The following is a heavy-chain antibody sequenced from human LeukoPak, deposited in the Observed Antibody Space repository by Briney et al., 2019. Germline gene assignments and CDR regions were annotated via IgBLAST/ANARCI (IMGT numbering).Heavy chain of an antibody. CDR2: VYYSGST. Sequence: PSETLSLTCTVSGGSVSSGGYYWSWIRQHPGKGLEWIGYVYYSGSTNYNPSLKSRVTISVDTSKNQFPLKLSSVTAADTAVYYCARDRYYDFWSGYYTESYFDYWGQGTLVTVSS. J-gene: IGHJ4*02. CDR1: GGSVSSGGYY. V-gene: IGHV4-61*08. D-gene: IGHD3-3*01. CDR3: ARDRYYDFWSGYYTESYFDY.